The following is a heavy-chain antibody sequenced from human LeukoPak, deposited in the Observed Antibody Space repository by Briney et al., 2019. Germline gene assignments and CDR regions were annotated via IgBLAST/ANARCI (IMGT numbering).Heavy chain of an antibody. CDR2: MNPSSGNT. D-gene: IGHD3-10*01. V-gene: IGHV1-8*02. CDR3: ARVWGYGMDV. CDR1: GYTFTSYG. J-gene: IGHJ6*02. Sequence: ASVKVSCKASGYTFTSYGISWVRQAPGQGLEWVGWMNPSSGNTGYAQRFQGRVTMTRNTSISTAYMELSSLRSEDTAVYYCARVWGYGMDVWGQGTTVTVSS.